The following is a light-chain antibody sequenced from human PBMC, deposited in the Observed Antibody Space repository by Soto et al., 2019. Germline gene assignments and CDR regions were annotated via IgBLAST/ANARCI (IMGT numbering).Light chain of an antibody. V-gene: IGLV2-14*03. Sequence: QSVLTQPATVSESPGQSITISCTGTSSDVGGYNFVSWYQQYPGRAPKVMIYDVSNRPSGVSNRFYGSKSGNTASLTISGLQAEDEADYYCNSYSSSATYVFGTGTKVTVL. CDR2: DVS. CDR1: SSDVGGYNF. CDR3: NSYSSSATYV. J-gene: IGLJ1*01.